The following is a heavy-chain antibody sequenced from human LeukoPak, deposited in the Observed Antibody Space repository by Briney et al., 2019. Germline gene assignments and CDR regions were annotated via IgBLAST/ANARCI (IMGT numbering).Heavy chain of an antibody. CDR2: INHSGST. CDR3: ARGLVVVPAANDFDY. J-gene: IGHJ4*02. D-gene: IGHD2-2*01. CDR1: GGSFSGYY. Sequence: SETLSLTCAVYGGSFSGYYWSWIRQPPGKGLEWIGEINHSGSTNYNPSLKSRVTISVDTSKNQFSLKLSSVTAADTAVYYCARGLVVVPAANDFDYWGQGTLVTVSS. V-gene: IGHV4-34*01.